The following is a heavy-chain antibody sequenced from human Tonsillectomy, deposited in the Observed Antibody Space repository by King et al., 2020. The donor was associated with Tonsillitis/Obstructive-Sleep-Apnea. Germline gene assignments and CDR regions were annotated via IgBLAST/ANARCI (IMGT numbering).Heavy chain of an antibody. CDR1: GGSISSGGYY. CDR3: ARFTHLIGYCSSTSCYSRSRYFDL. CDR2: IYYSGST. V-gene: IGHV4-31*03. J-gene: IGHJ2*01. D-gene: IGHD2-2*02. Sequence: QLQESGPGLVKPSQTLSLTCTVSGGSISSGGYYWSWIRQHPGKGLEWIGYIYYSGSTYYNPSLKSRVTISVDTSKNQFSLKLSSVTAADTAVYYCARFTHLIGYCSSTSCYSRSRYFDLWGRGTLVTVSS.